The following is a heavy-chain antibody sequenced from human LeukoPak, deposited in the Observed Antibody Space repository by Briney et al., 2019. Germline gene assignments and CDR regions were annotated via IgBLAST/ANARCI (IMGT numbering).Heavy chain of an antibody. CDR2: ISGSGGST. CDR1: GFTFSSYA. J-gene: IGHJ4*02. CDR3: AKVESFSRWYFDY. D-gene: IGHD2-15*01. Sequence: GGSLRLPCAASGFTFSSYAMSWVRQAPGKGLEWVSAISGSGGSTYYADSVKGRFTISRDNSKNTLYLQMNSLRAEDTAVYYCAKVESFSRWYFDYWGQGTLVTVSS. V-gene: IGHV3-23*01.